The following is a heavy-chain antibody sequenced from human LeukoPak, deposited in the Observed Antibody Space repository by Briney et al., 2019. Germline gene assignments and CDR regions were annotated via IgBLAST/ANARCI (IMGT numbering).Heavy chain of an antibody. D-gene: IGHD5/OR15-5a*01. J-gene: IGHJ5*02. CDR2: ISYDGSNK. CDR1: GFTFSSYA. Sequence: GGSLRLSCAASGFTFSSYAMHWVRQAPGKGLEWVAVISYDGSNKYYADSVKGRFTISRDNAKNSLYLQMNSLRAEDTAVYYCASSAQPIVYNWFDPWGQGTLVTVSS. V-gene: IGHV3-30*04. CDR3: ASSAQPIVYNWFDP.